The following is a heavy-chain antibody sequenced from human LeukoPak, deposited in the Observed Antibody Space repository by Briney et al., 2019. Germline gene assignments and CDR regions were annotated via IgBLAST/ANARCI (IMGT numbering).Heavy chain of an antibody. D-gene: IGHD3-10*01. CDR1: GASISGSGYY. Sequence: PSETLSLTCTVSGASISGSGYYWGWIRQPPGKGLEWIGNIYDSGSTYYNASLQSRVTISIDTSKNQFSLRLSSVTAADTAMYYCAREVSVLLWFGESSSYYYYYMDVWGKGTTVTISS. CDR3: AREVSVLLWFGESSSYYYYYMDV. J-gene: IGHJ6*03. CDR2: IYDSGST. V-gene: IGHV4-39*02.